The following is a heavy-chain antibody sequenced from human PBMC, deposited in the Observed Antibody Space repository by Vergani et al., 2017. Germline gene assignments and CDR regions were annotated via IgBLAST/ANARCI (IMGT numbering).Heavy chain of an antibody. J-gene: IGHJ6*02. Sequence: EVQLLESGGGLVQPGGSLRLSCAASGFTFSYYGMSWVRQAPGKGLEWVATIRGSGDNTYYADSVKGRFTISRDNSKNMLYLQMNSRRAEDTAVYYCAKGGRHDYDAKRQFYYYYGVDVWGQGTTVTVSS. D-gene: IGHD3-16*01. CDR2: IRGSGDNT. V-gene: IGHV3-23*01. CDR1: GFTFSYYG. CDR3: AKGGRHDYDAKRQFYYYYGVDV.